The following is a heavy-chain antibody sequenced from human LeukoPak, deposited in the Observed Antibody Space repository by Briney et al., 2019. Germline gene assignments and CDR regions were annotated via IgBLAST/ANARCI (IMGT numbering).Heavy chain of an antibody. Sequence: PGGSLRLSCAASGFTFSSYAVTWVRQAPGRGLEWVSVVSNSVDGGFTYYADSVKGRFTISRDNSKITLYLQMNNLRADDTAVYYCAKMGGYCSGGSCYSWYFDYWGQGTPVTVSS. CDR3: AKMGGYCSGGSCYSWYFDY. D-gene: IGHD2-15*01. CDR1: GFTFSSYA. CDR2: VSNSVDGGFT. V-gene: IGHV3-23*01. J-gene: IGHJ4*02.